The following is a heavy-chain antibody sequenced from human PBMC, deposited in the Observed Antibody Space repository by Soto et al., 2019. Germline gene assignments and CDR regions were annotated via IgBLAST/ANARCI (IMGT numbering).Heavy chain of an antibody. Sequence: PSETLSLTCAVSGYSIRTDNWWGWIRQTPGKGLEWIGYIYHTGSTHYNPSLMSRATMSVDTSKNQFSPKVSSVTAVDTAVYYCARKTSGYNTLADWGQGIQVTVYS. D-gene: IGHD5-12*01. CDR1: GYSIRTDNW. J-gene: IGHJ4*02. V-gene: IGHV4-28*01. CDR3: ARKTSGYNTLAD. CDR2: IYHTGST.